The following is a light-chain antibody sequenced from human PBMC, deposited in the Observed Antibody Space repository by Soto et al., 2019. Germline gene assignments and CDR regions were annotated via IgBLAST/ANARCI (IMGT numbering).Light chain of an antibody. V-gene: IGKV3-20*01. J-gene: IGKJ1*01. CDR1: QSINNNY. CDR3: QPYDASPT. CDR2: GAS. Sequence: EIVLTQSPGTLSLSAGERATLSCRASQSINNNYLAWYQQTPGQAPTVLIYGASSRAPGIPARFSGSGSWTAFTLTISRLEPEDSAVYYCQPYDASPTFGQGTKVEIK.